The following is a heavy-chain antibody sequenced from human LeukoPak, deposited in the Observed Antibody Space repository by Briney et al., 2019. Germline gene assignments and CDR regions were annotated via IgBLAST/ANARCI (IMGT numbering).Heavy chain of an antibody. CDR1: GYTFTGYY. Sequence: ASVKVSCKASGYTFTGYYMHWVRQAPGKGLEWMGGFDPEDGETIYAQKFQGRVTMTEDTSTDTAYMELSSLRSEDTAVYYCATGPSWLGYYMDVWGKGTTVTVSS. V-gene: IGHV1-24*01. J-gene: IGHJ6*03. CDR3: ATGPSWLGYYMDV. CDR2: FDPEDGET. D-gene: IGHD6-19*01.